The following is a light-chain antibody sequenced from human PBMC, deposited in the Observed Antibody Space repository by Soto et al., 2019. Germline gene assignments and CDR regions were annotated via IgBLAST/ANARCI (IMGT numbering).Light chain of an antibody. CDR1: SSDVGGYNY. CDR3: SSYTSSSTPLCV. CDR2: DVS. V-gene: IGLV2-14*01. J-gene: IGLJ1*01. Sequence: ALAQPASVSGSPGQSITISCTGTSSDVGGYNYVSWYQQHPGKAPKLMIYDVSNRPSGVSNRFSGSKSGNTASLTISGLQAEDEADYYCSSYTSSSTPLCVFGTGTKVTVL.